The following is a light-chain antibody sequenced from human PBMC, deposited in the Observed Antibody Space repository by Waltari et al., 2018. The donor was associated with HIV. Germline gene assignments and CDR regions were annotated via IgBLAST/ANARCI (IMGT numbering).Light chain of an antibody. CDR3: QQYNNWPPDYT. J-gene: IGKJ2*01. V-gene: IGKV3-15*01. Sequence: EIVMTQSPATLSVSQGERATLSCRASQSVNSNLAWYQQKPGQAPRLLIYGASTRATGIPARFSGSGSGTEFTLTISSLQSEDFAVYYCQQYNNWPPDYTFGQGTKLEIK. CDR1: QSVNSN. CDR2: GAS.